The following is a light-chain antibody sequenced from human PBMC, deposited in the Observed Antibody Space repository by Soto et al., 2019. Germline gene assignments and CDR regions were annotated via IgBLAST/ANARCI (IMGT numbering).Light chain of an antibody. Sequence: QSALTQPASVSGSPGQSITISCTGTSSDVGSYNLVSWYQQHPGKAPKLMIYEGSKRPSGVSNRFSGSKSGNTASLTISGLQAEDEADYYCCSYAGSSTFAYVFGTGTTVTVL. CDR3: CSYAGSSTFAYV. J-gene: IGLJ1*01. V-gene: IGLV2-23*03. CDR1: SSDVGSYNL. CDR2: EGS.